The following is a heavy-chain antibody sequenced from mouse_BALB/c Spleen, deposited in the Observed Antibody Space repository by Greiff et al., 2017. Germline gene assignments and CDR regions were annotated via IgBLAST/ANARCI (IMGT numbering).Heavy chain of an antibody. V-gene: IGHV3-2*02. J-gene: IGHJ2*01. CDR1: GYSITSDYA. CDR3: ARGIYYYGSSPPFDY. Sequence: EVQLQESGPGLVKPSQSLSLTCTVTGYSITSDYAWNWIRQFPGNKLGWMGYISYSGSTSYNPSLNSRISITRDTSKNQFFLQLNSVTTEDTATYYCARGIYYYGSSPPFDYWGQGTTLTVSS. CDR2: ISYSGST. D-gene: IGHD1-1*01.